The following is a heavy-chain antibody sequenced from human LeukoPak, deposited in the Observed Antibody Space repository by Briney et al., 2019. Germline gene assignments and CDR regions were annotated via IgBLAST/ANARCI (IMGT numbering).Heavy chain of an antibody. V-gene: IGHV3-7*01. CDR1: GFTFSSYW. CDR2: IKQDGSEK. Sequence: GGSLRLSCAASGFTFSSYWMSWVRQAPGKGLEWVANIKQDGSEKYYVDSVKGRFTISRDNAKNSLYLQMNSLGAEDTAVYHCARDWCSSTSCFGTNAFDIWGQGTMVTVSS. J-gene: IGHJ3*02. CDR3: ARDWCSSTSCFGTNAFDI. D-gene: IGHD2-2*01.